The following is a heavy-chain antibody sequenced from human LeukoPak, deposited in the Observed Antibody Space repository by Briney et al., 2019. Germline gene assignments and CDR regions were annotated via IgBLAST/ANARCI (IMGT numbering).Heavy chain of an antibody. J-gene: IGHJ3*01. CDR1: GGSFGVYS. CDR3: AREVSS. V-gene: IGHV3-7*01. Sequence: ETLSLTCTVSGGSFGVYSWSWVRQAPGKGLEWVANINQDGSQKYYLDSVKGRFTISRDNAKNSLYLQMNSLRTEDTAVYYCAREVSSWGQGTMVTVSS. CDR2: INQDGSQK.